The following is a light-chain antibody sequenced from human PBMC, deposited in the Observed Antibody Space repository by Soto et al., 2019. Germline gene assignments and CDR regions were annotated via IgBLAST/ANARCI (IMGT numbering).Light chain of an antibody. CDR1: SSNIGSNT. V-gene: IGLV1-44*01. CDR3: VAWDDSLNAYV. Sequence: QSVLTQPPSASGTPGQRVTISCSGRSSNIGSNTVNWYQQLPGTAPKLLIFSNNRRPSGVPDRFSGSKSGTSASLAISGLQSEDEADYYCVAWDDSLNAYVFGIGTKLTVL. J-gene: IGLJ1*01. CDR2: SNN.